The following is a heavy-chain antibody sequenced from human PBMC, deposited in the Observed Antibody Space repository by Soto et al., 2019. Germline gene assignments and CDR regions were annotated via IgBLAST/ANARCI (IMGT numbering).Heavy chain of an antibody. V-gene: IGHV1-3*01. Sequence: ASVKVSCKASGYTFTSYAMHWVRQAPGQRLEWMGWINAGNGNTKYSQKFQGRVTITRDTSASTAYMELSSLRSEDTAVYYCARDRDSEYDYIWGSYRFRPRGSAFHIWGQGTMVTVSS. D-gene: IGHD3-16*02. CDR2: INAGNGNT. J-gene: IGHJ3*02. CDR3: ARDRDSEYDYIWGSYRFRPRGSAFHI. CDR1: GYTFTSYA.